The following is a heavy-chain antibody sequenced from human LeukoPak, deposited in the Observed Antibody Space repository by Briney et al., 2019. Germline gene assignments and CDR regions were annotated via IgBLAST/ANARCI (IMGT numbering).Heavy chain of an antibody. V-gene: IGHV3-30*04. CDR1: GFTFSTHA. Sequence: GGSLRLSCVASGFTFSTHAMHWVRQAPGKGLEWVAVISYDGSNKYYADSVKGRFTISRDNSKNTLYLQMNSLRAEDTAVYYCASAFLPDAFDIWGQGTMVTVSS. CDR3: ASAFLPDAFDI. CDR2: ISYDGSNK. J-gene: IGHJ3*02. D-gene: IGHD3-3*01.